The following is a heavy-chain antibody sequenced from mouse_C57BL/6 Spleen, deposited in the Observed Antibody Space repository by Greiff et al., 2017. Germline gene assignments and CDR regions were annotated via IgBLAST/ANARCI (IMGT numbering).Heavy chain of an antibody. CDR2: IDPSDSET. D-gene: IGHD2-3*01. CDR3: ARDGGFWFDY. CDR1: GYTFTSYW. V-gene: IGHV1-52*01. Sequence: QVQLHQPGAELVRPGSSVKLSCKASGYTFTSYWMHWVKQRPIQGLEWIGNIDPSDSETHYNQKFKDKATLTVDKSSSTAYMQLSSLTSEDSAVYYCARDGGFWFDYWGQGTTLTVSS. J-gene: IGHJ2*01.